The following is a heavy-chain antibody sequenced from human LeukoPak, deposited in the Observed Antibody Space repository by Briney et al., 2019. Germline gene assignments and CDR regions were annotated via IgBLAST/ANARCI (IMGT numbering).Heavy chain of an antibody. V-gene: IGHV1-2*02. Sequence: GASVKVSCKASGYTFTGYYMHWVRQAPGQGLEWMGWINSNSGGTNYAQKFQGRVTMTRDTSISTAYMELSRLSSDDTAVYYCARGPLTQYYYMDVWGKGTTVTVSS. CDR3: ARGPLTQYYYMDV. CDR2: INSNSGGT. CDR1: GYTFTGYY. J-gene: IGHJ6*03.